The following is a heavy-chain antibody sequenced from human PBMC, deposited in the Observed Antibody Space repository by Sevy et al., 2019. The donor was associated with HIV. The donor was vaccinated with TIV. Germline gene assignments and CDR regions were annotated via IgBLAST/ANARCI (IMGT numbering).Heavy chain of an antibody. D-gene: IGHD3-10*01. V-gene: IGHV1-2*02. Sequence: ASVKVSCKASGYTFTGYYMHWVRQAPGQGLEWMGWINPNSGGTNYAQTFQGRVTMTRDTSISTAYMELSRLRSDDTAGYYCARVDRGGGPWYFDYWGQGTLVTVSS. CDR2: INPNSGGT. CDR1: GYTFTGYY. CDR3: ARVDRGGGPWYFDY. J-gene: IGHJ4*02.